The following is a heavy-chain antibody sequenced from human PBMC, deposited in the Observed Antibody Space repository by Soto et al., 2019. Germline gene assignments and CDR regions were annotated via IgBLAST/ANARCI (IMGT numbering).Heavy chain of an antibody. V-gene: IGHV1-69*02. J-gene: IGHJ6*02. D-gene: IGHD3-10*01. CDR3: ARNAPMGYYYYGMDV. CDR2: IIPILGIA. Sequence: SVKVSCKASGGTFSSYTISWVRQAPGQGLEWMGRIIPILGIANYAQKFQGQVTISADKSISTAYLQWSSLKASDTAMYYCARNAPMGYYYYGMDVWGQGTTVTVSS. CDR1: GGTFSSYT.